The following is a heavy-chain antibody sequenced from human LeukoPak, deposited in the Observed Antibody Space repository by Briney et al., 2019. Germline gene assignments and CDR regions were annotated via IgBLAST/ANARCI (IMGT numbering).Heavy chain of an antibody. V-gene: IGHV3-30*03. CDR2: K. D-gene: IGHD3-16*01. CDR3: ASWLIDY. CDR1: GFTFSSYG. Sequence: GGSLRLSCAASGFTFSSYGMHWVRQAPGKGLEWVAVKYYADSVKGRFTISRDNSKNTLYLQMNSLRAEDTAVYYCASWLIDYWGQGTLVTVSS. J-gene: IGHJ4*02.